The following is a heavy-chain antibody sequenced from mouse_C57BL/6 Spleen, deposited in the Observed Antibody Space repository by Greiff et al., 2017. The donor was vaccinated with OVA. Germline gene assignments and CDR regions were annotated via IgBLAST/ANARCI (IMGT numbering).Heavy chain of an antibody. V-gene: IGHV1-52*01. CDR2: IDPSDSET. CDR3: ARRGSYAMDY. CDR1: GYTFTSYW. J-gene: IGHJ4*01. D-gene: IGHD1-1*01. Sequence: VQLQQPGAELVRPGSSVKLSCKASGYTFTSYWMHWVKQRPIQGLEWIGNIDPSDSETHYNQKFKDKATLTVDKSTSTAYMQLSRLTSEDSAVYYCARRGSYAMDYWGQGTSVTVSS.